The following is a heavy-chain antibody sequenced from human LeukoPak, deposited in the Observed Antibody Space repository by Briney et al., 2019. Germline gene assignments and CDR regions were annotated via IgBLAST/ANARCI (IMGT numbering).Heavy chain of an antibody. CDR3: SRPLYYYDSSGYSEKDY. D-gene: IGHD3-22*01. CDR1: GFTFSGSS. Sequence: PGGSLRLSCAASGFTFSGSSIHWVRQASGKGLEWVGRIRDRANNYATAFVASVKGRFTISRDDSKNTAYLQMNSLKTEDTAVYYCSRPLYYYDSSGYSEKDYWGQGTLVTVSS. CDR2: IRDRANNYAT. J-gene: IGHJ4*02. V-gene: IGHV3-73*01.